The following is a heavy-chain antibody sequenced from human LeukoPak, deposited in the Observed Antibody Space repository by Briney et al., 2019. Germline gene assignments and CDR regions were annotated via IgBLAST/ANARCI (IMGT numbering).Heavy chain of an antibody. CDR2: ISSSSRYI. Sequence: PGGSLRLSCAASGFTFSSYSMTWVRQAPGKGLEWVSSISSSSRYIYYADSVKGRFTISRDNAKRSLYLQMNSLRAEDTAVYYCARGSRGPTWEYGVGVVYWGQGTLVTVSS. J-gene: IGHJ4*02. CDR1: GFTFSSYS. V-gene: IGHV3-21*01. CDR3: ARGSRGPTWEYGVGVVY. D-gene: IGHD7-27*01.